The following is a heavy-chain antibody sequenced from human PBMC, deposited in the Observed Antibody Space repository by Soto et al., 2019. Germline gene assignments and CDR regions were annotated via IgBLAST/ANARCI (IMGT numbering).Heavy chain of an antibody. V-gene: IGHV1-2*02. J-gene: IGHJ4*02. CDR1: GYTFTGYY. D-gene: IGHD6-19*01. CDR2: FNPNGGGT. CDR3: ARDLGSGWFYFDF. Sequence: ASVKVSCKASGYTFTGYYIHWVRQAPGQGLEWMGWFNPNGGGTRYAQKFQGRVTMTGDMSITTASMELTRLRSDDTAVYYCARDLGSGWFYFDFWGQGTLVTVSS.